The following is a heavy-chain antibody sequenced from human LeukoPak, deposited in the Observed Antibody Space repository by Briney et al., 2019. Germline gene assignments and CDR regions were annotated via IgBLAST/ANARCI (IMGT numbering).Heavy chain of an antibody. V-gene: IGHV4-61*01. Sequence: SETLSLTCTVSGGSVNSGNYYWSWIRQPPGKGLEWIGYIYYSGTTKYNPSLKSRVTISADASKNQFSLRLRSVTAADTAVYYCARGTGSYYDYWGQGTLVTVSS. CDR1: GGSVNSGNYY. CDR3: ARGTGSYYDY. D-gene: IGHD3/OR15-3a*01. CDR2: IYYSGTT. J-gene: IGHJ4*02.